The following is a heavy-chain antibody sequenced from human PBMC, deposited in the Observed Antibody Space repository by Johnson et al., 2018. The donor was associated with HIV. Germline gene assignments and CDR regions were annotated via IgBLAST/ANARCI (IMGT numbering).Heavy chain of an antibody. CDR3: ARELEFGDLRKNDAFDI. CDR1: GFTVSSNY. V-gene: IGHV3-30-3*01. D-gene: IGHD4-17*01. Sequence: QVQLVESGGGVVQPGRSLRLSCAASGFTVSSNYMSWVRQAPGQGLQWVALISYDGSIKYFADSVKGRFTISRDNSKNTLHLQMNSLRPEDTAVYYCARELEFGDLRKNDAFDIWGQGTMVTVAS. CDR2: ISYDGSIK. J-gene: IGHJ3*02.